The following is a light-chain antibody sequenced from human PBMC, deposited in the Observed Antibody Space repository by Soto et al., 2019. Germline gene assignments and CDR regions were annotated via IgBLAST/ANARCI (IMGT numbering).Light chain of an antibody. CDR3: QSYDSSVSVV. Sequence: QSVLTQPPSVSAAPGQTVTISCTGSSSNIGAGYDVHWYQQRPGTAPQHLIYGNSKRPSGVPDRFSGSKSGTSASLAITGLQAEDEADYSCQSYDSSVSVVFGGGTKLTVL. J-gene: IGLJ2*01. CDR2: GNS. CDR1: SSNIGAGYD. V-gene: IGLV1-40*01.